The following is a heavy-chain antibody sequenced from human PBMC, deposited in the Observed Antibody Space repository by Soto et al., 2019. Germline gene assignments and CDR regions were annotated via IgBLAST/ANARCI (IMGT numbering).Heavy chain of an antibody. CDR3: ARKNGVLDAFDI. Sequence: QVQLQESGPGLVKPSDTLSHTCAVSGYSISSSNWWGWIRQPPGKGLEWIGYIYYSGSTYYNPSRKSRVXIXVYXSKNQFSLKLSSVTAVDTAVYYCARKNGVLDAFDIWGQGTMVTVSS. V-gene: IGHV4-28*01. D-gene: IGHD4-17*01. CDR2: IYYSGST. CDR1: GYSISSSNW. J-gene: IGHJ3*02.